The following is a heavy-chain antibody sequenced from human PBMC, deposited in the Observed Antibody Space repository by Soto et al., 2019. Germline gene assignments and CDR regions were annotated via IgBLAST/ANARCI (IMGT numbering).Heavy chain of an antibody. CDR3: ARTRDDCGGDCGLDY. D-gene: IGHD2-21*02. CDR1: GGSFSGYY. V-gene: IGHV4-34*01. Sequence: SETLSLTCAVYGGSFSGYYCSCIRQPPGKGLEWIGEINHSGSTNYNPSLKSRVTISVDTSKNQFSLKLSSVTAADTAVYYCARTRDDCGGDCGLDYWGQGTLVTVS. CDR2: INHSGST. J-gene: IGHJ4*02.